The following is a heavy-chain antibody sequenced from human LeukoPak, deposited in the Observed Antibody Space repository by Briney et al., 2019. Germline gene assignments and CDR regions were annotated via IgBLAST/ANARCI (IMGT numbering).Heavy chain of an antibody. CDR1: GYRLTELS. V-gene: IGHV1-24*01. CDR2: LDLEDGEI. D-gene: IGHD3-3*01. J-gene: IGHJ4*02. Sequence: GASVKVSCKVSGYRLTELSMHWVRQAPGEGLEWVGGLDLEDGEIVYAQKFQGRVTMTEDTSSDTAYMDLSSLRSEDTAVYYCATAFRNYDFWSGPGFDYWGQGTLVTVSS. CDR3: ATAFRNYDFWSGPGFDY.